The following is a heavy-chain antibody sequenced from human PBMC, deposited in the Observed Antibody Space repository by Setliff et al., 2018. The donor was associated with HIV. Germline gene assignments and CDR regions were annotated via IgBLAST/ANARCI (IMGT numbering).Heavy chain of an antibody. CDR1: GYTFTSNYD. CDR2: INPNSGNT. D-gene: IGHD2-8*01. Sequence: GASVKVSCKASGYTFTSNYDVNWVRLAAGQGLEWLGWINPNSGNTGYAQKFQGRVTVTRDTSINTAYMELSSLRSDDTAIYYCARFTHDVRVGQDGVFDFWGQGTMVTVSS. V-gene: IGHV1-8*01. CDR3: ARFTHDVRVGQDGVFDF. J-gene: IGHJ3*01.